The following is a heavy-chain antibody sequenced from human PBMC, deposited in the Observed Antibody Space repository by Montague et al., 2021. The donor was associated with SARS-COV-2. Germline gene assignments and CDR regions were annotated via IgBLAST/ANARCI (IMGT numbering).Heavy chain of an antibody. CDR2: ISYDGSNK. CDR1: GFTFSSYA. J-gene: IGHJ4*02. Sequence: SLRLSCAASGFTFSSYAMHWVCQAPGKGLEWVAVISYDGSNKYYADSVKGRFTISRDNSKNTLYLQMNSLRAEDTAVYYCARDDRRYDYGDHFDYWGQGTLVTVSS. CDR3: ARDDRRYDYGDHFDY. D-gene: IGHD4-17*01. V-gene: IGHV3-30*04.